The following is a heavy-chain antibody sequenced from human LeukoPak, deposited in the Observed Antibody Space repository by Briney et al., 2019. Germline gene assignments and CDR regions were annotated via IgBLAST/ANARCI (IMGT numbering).Heavy chain of an antibody. V-gene: IGHV3-23*01. Sequence: QPGGSLRLSCAASGFTFSSYAMSWVRQAPGKGLEWISAISGSGGSTYYADSVKGRFTISRDNSKNTLYLQMNSLRAEDTAVYYCAKSPHRFWSGPGSWFDPWGQGTLVTVSS. CDR1: GFTFSSYA. CDR3: AKSPHRFWSGPGSWFDP. D-gene: IGHD3-3*01. J-gene: IGHJ5*02. CDR2: ISGSGGST.